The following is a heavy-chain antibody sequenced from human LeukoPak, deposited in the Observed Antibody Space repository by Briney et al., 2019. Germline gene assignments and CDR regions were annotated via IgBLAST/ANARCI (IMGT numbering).Heavy chain of an antibody. D-gene: IGHD4-11*01. CDR2: ISAYHGNT. V-gene: IGHV1-18*01. CDR1: GYTFTSYG. J-gene: IGHJ4*02. Sequence: SVKVACKASGYTFTSYGISWVRQAPGQVLEWMGCISAYHGNTNYAQKLQGRVTMTTDTSTSTAYMELRSLRSDDTAVYYCAVTRDYRYDYWGQGTLVTVSS. CDR3: AVTRDYRYDY.